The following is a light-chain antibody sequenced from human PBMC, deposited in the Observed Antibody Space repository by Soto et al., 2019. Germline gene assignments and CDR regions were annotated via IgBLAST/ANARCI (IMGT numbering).Light chain of an antibody. CDR3: QQRSNWVT. CDR1: QSVSSSY. Sequence: EIVLTQSPGTLSLSPGERATVSCRASQSVSSSYLAWYQQKPGQAPRLLIYGASSRATGIPDRFSGSGSGTDFTLTISSLEPEDFAVYYCQQRSNWVTFGQGTRLEIK. CDR2: GAS. J-gene: IGKJ5*01. V-gene: IGKV3D-20*02.